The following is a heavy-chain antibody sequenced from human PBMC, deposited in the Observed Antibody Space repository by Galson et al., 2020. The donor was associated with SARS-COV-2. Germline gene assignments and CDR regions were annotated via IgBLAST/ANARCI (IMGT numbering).Heavy chain of an antibody. J-gene: IGHJ3*02. CDR2: ISGSGGST. CDR3: AKTLYGSGGAFDI. V-gene: IGHV3-23*01. Sequence: ARSLRLSCAASGFTFSSYAMNWVRQAPGKGMEWVSGISGSGGSTFFADSVEGRFTISRDNSKNTLSLQMNSLRAEDTAVYYCAKTLYGSGGAFDIWGQGTMVTVSS. D-gene: IGHD2-15*01. CDR1: GFTFSSYA.